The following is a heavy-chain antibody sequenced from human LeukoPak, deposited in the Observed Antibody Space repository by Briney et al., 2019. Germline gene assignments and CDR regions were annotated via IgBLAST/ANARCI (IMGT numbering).Heavy chain of an antibody. J-gene: IGHJ5*02. V-gene: IGHV3-7*03. CDR3: ARGDAFSGDR. Sequence: PGGSLRLSCAVSGFNFPKFWMSWVRQAPGRGLEWVANTQPEGNEKFYVESVKGRFTISRDNTKDLLFLQMNDLRVEDTGVYYCARGDAFSGDRWGQGTQVTVST. D-gene: IGHD3-16*01. CDR2: TQPEGNEK. CDR1: GFNFPKFW.